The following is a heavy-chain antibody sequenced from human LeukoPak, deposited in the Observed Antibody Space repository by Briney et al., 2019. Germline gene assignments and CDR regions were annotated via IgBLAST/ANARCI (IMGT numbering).Heavy chain of an antibody. CDR3: TRAIYCSGGSCHWEFDY. J-gene: IGHJ4*02. CDR2: INPSDRST. CDR1: GYPFTGYF. V-gene: IGHV1-46*01. D-gene: IGHD2-15*01. Sequence: GASMTVSCKASGYPFTGYFMHWVRQAPGQGLEWMGIINPSDRSTSYAQRFQGRVTMTRDTSTSTVYMELSSLRSEDTAVYYCTRAIYCSGGSCHWEFDYWGQGTLVTVSS.